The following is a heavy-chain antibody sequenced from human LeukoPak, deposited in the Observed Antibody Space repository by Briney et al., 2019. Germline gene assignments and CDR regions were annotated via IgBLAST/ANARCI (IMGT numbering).Heavy chain of an antibody. V-gene: IGHV1-24*01. CDR2: SDPEDGET. CDR3: ATVKVVPAAVYYYGMDV. Sequence: GASVKVSCKVSGYTLTELSMHWVRQAPGKGLEWMGGSDPEDGETIYAQKFQGRVTMTEDTSTDTAYMELSSLRSEDTAVYYCATVKVVPAAVYYYGMDVWGQGTTVTVSS. D-gene: IGHD2-2*01. CDR1: GYTLTELS. J-gene: IGHJ6*02.